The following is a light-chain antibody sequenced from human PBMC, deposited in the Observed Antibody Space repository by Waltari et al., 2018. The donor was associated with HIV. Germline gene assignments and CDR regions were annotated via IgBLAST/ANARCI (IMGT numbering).Light chain of an antibody. CDR1: SSDVGGYNY. CDR3: SSYTSSSVYV. V-gene: IGLV2-14*01. J-gene: IGLJ1*01. CDR2: EFS. Sequence: QSALTQPASVSGSPGQSITISCTGTSSDVGGYNYVSWYQQHPGKAPKLMIYEFSNRPSGVSNRFSGSKSGNTASLTISGLQAEDEADYYCSSYTSSSVYVFGTGTKVTVL.